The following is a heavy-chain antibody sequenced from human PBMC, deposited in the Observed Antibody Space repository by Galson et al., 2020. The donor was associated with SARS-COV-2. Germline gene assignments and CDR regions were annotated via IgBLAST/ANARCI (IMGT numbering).Heavy chain of an antibody. J-gene: IGHJ6*03. V-gene: IGHV4-39*01. CDR3: ARRKYYNYYMGV. CDR1: GGSISTSSDY. CDR2: ISYSGST. Sequence: SETLSLTCTVSGGSISTSSDYWGWIRQPPGKGLKWIATISYSGSTYYNPSLKSRVMISVDKSKNQFSLRMDSVTAADTAVYYCARRKYYNYYMGVWGKGTTLTISS.